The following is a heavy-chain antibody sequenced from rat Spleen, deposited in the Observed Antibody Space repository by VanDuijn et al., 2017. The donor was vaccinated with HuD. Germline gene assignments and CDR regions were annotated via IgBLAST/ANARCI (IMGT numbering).Heavy chain of an antibody. D-gene: IGHD1-11*01. CDR3: AKDLRGGFGFDC. CDR2: ISYGDRSGHSST. V-gene: IGHV5-29*01. Sequence: EVQLVESGGGLVQPGRSLKLSCAASGFTFSDYGMAWVRQGPTKGLEWVATISYGDRSGHSSTYYRDSVKGRFTISRDNAKSTLSLQMDSLRSEDTATYYCAKDLRGGFGFDCWGQGVMVTVSS. CDR1: GFTFSDYG. J-gene: IGHJ2*01.